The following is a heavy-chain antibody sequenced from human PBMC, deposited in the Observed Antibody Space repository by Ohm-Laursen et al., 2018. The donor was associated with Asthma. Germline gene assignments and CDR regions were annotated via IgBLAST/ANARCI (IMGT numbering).Heavy chain of an antibody. Sequence: SLRLSCSASGFTFSSYAMSWVRQAPGKGLEWVSAISGSGGSTYYADSVKGRFTISRDNSNNTVYLQMNSLRAEDTALYYCASNLRYFDYRVWGQGTTVIVSS. V-gene: IGHV3-23*01. CDR3: ASNLRYFDYRV. D-gene: IGHD3-9*01. CDR2: ISGSGGST. CDR1: GFTFSSYA. J-gene: IGHJ6*01.